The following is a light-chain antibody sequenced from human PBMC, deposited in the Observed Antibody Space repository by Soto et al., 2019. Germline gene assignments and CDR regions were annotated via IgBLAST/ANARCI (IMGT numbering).Light chain of an antibody. J-gene: IGKJ3*01. CDR1: QSLLHSNGYNY. CDR2: LGS. Sequence: DIVMTQSPLSLPVTPGEPASISCRSSQSLLHSNGYNYLDWYLQKPGQSPQLLIYLGSHRASGVPDRFSGSGAGTDLTLKISRVEAEDVGVSYCMQALQTLFTFGPGTKVDIK. CDR3: MQALQTLFT. V-gene: IGKV2-28*01.